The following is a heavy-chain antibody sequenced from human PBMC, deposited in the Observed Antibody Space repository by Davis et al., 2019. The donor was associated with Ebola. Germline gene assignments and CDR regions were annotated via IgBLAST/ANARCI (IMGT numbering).Heavy chain of an antibody. Sequence: GESLKISCTASGFTFSDYPMNWVRQAPGKGLEWISHIRSNGAISYADSVKGRLTISRDNAKNSLFLQMNSLRAEDTAVYYCARDQMATITWRGNAFDIWGQGTMVTVSS. V-gene: IGHV3-69-1*01. J-gene: IGHJ3*02. CDR1: GFTFSDYP. D-gene: IGHD5-24*01. CDR2: IRSNGAI. CDR3: ARDQMATITWRGNAFDI.